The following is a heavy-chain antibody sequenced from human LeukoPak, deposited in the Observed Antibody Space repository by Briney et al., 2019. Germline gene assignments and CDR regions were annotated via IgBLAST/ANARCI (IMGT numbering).Heavy chain of an antibody. J-gene: IGHJ4*02. CDR1: GFSLRTSGMR. D-gene: IGHD1-26*01. CDR2: IDWDNEK. CDR3: ARIPAGGTYDY. V-gene: IGHV2-70*04. Sequence: ESGPALVKPTQTLTLTCTFSGFSLRTSGMRVSWIRQPPGKALEWLARIDWDNEKLYNTSLKTRLTISKDTSKNKVVLTMTNMDAVDPATYYCARIPAGGTYDYWGQGTLVTVSS.